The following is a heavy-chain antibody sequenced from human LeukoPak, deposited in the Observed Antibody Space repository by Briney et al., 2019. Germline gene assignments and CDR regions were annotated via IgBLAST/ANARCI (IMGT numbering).Heavy chain of an antibody. D-gene: IGHD3-3*01. Sequence: SETLSLTCTVSGGSISSSSYYWGWIRQPPGKGLEWIGSIYYSGSTYYNPSLKSRVTISVDTSKNQFSLKLSSVTAADTAAYYCGALWSGYWSFDYWGQGTLVTVSS. CDR3: GALWSGYWSFDY. V-gene: IGHV4-39*01. CDR1: GGSISSSSYY. CDR2: IYYSGST. J-gene: IGHJ4*02.